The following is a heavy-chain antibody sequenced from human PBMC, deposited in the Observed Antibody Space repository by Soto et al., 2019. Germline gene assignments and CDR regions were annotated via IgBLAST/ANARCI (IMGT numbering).Heavy chain of an antibody. D-gene: IGHD1-26*01. J-gene: IGHJ4*02. CDR3: AREDILGARSFDY. CDR1: GFTLSGYS. V-gene: IGHV3-48*02. Sequence: EVQLVESGGGLVRRGGSLRLSCAASGFTLSGYSMNWVRQAPGEGLEWISYISSGSKTIFYADSVKGRFSISRDNAKNSQYLQMNSLRDEDTAVYFCAREDILGARSFDYWGQGTLVTVSS. CDR2: ISSGSKTI.